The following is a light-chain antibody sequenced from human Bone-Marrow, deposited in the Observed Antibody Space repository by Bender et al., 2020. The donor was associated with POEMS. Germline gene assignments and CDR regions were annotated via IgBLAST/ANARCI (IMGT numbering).Light chain of an antibody. CDR3: CSYTTRNSYV. J-gene: IGLJ1*01. Sequence: QSALTQPASVSGSPGQPITISCTGTSGDVGGDNHASWYQQHPDKAPKLLISEDGERTSGVSTRFSGSKSFNPASLTISGLQADDEADYYCCSYTTRNSYVFGTGTEVTVL. CDR2: EDG. V-gene: IGLV2-14*01. CDR1: SGDVGGDNH.